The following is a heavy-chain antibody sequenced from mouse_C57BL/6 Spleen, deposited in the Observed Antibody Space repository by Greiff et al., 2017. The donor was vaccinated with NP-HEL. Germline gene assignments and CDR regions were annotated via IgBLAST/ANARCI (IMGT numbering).Heavy chain of an antibody. CDR2: ISYDGSN. CDR3: AREGSYYGNYDYAMDY. Sequence: EVHLVESGPGLVKPSQSLSLTCSVTGYSITSGYYWNWIRQFPGNKLEWMGYISYDGSNNYNPSLKNRISITRDTSKNQFFLKLNSVTTEDTATYYCAREGSYYGNYDYAMDYWGQGTSVTVSS. D-gene: IGHD2-1*01. V-gene: IGHV3-6*01. CDR1: GYSITSGYY. J-gene: IGHJ4*01.